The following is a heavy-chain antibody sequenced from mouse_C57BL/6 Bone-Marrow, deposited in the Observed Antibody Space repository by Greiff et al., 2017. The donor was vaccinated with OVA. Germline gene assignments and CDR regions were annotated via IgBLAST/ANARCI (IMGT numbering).Heavy chain of an antibody. J-gene: IGHJ1*03. V-gene: IGHV1-47*01. CDR3: ARRVHYYGSSYWYFDV. CDR2: FHPYNDDT. D-gene: IGHD1-1*01. Sequence: QVQLQQSGAELVKPGASVKMSCKASGYTFTTYPIEWMKQNHGKSLEWIGNFHPYNDDTKYNEKFKGKATLTVEKSSSTVYLELSRLTSDDSAVYYCARRVHYYGSSYWYFDVWGTGTTVTVSS. CDR1: GYTFTTYP.